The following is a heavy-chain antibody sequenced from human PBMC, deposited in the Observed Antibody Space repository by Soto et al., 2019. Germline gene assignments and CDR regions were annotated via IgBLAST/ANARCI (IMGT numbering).Heavy chain of an antibody. Sequence: QVELVESGGGVVQPGRSLRLSCVASGFTFSSYGMHWVRQAPGKGLEWVAVISYDGNNKYYGDSVKGRFTISRDNSKNTLYLQMNILRAEDTAVYYCAKSTVTNDAFDIWGQGTMLTVSS. D-gene: IGHD4-17*01. V-gene: IGHV3-30*18. CDR2: ISYDGNNK. CDR3: AKSTVTNDAFDI. CDR1: GFTFSSYG. J-gene: IGHJ3*02.